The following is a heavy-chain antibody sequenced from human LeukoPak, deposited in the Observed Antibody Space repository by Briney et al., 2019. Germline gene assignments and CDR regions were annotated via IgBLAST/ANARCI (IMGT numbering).Heavy chain of an antibody. D-gene: IGHD5-24*01. CDR2: IIPILGIA. V-gene: IGHV1-69*04. CDR3: ARGKGGYNSELDY. J-gene: IGHJ4*02. CDR1: GGTFSSYA. Sequence: GASVKVSCKASGGTFSSYAISWVRQAPGQGLEWMGRIIPILGIANYAQKFQGRVTITADKSTSTAYMELSSLRSEDTAVYYCARGKGGYNSELDYWGQGTLVTVSS.